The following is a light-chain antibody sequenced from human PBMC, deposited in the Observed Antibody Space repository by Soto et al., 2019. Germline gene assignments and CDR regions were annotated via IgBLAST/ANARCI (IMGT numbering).Light chain of an antibody. J-gene: IGKJ1*01. Sequence: EIGMTQSPATLSVSPGERATLSCRASQSVSSNLAWYQQKPGQAPRLLIYGASTRATGIPARFSGSGSGTEFTLTISSLQSEDFAVYYCQQYNNWPRGTFGQGPKVDIK. CDR3: QQYNNWPRGT. CDR2: GAS. V-gene: IGKV3-15*01. CDR1: QSVSSN.